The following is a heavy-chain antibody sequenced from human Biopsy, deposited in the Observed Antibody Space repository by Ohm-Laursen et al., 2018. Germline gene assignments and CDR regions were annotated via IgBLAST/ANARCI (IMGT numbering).Heavy chain of an antibody. V-gene: IGHV3-7*01. CDR1: GFTFSTHW. J-gene: IGHJ4*02. Sequence: SLRLSCSASGFTFSTHWMSWVRQAPGKGLAWVATIKKDGSEKYYVDSVKGRFTISRDNSKSSLSLQMNSLRGEDTAVYYCARAPFGSGSYSEFDYWGQGSLVTVSS. D-gene: IGHD3-22*01. CDR3: ARAPFGSGSYSEFDY. CDR2: IKKDGSEK.